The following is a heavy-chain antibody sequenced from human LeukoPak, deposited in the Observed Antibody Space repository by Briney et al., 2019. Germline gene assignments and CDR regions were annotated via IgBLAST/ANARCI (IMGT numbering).Heavy chain of an antibody. J-gene: IGHJ4*02. V-gene: IGHV1-2*06. Sequence: EASVLLSCTASGYTFTVYYMHWVRQAPGQGLESIGRINPNSVGTNYAQKFQGRVTGSRGTWISTAYMELGRLRSDDTAVYYCARDRSRITIFGVVNLGGFDYWGQGTLVTVSS. CDR3: ARDRSRITIFGVVNLGGFDY. CDR2: INPNSVGT. D-gene: IGHD3-3*01. CDR1: GYTFTVYY.